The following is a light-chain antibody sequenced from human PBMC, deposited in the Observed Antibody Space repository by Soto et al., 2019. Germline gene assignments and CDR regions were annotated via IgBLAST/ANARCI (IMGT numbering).Light chain of an antibody. CDR1: SSDVGDYNY. Sequence: QSALTQPPSASGSPGQSVTISCTGTSSDVGDYNYVSWYQQHPGKAPTLMIYEVSKRPSGVPDRFSGSKSGNTASLTVSGLQAEDEADYYGSSYAGSNNLVFGGGTKLTVL. CDR3: SSYAGSNNLV. CDR2: EVS. V-gene: IGLV2-8*01. J-gene: IGLJ2*01.